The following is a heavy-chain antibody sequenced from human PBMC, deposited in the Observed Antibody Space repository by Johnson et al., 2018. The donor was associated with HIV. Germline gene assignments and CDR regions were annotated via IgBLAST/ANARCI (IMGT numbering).Heavy chain of an antibody. CDR1: GFTVSNNY. D-gene: IGHD3-10*01. V-gene: IGHV3-66*01. CDR3: ARGHMVRGVTHAFDI. J-gene: IGHJ3*02. CDR2: MYSGGST. Sequence: VQLVESGGGLVQPGGSLRLSCAASGFTVSNNYMNWVRQAPGKGLEWVSVMYSGGSTYYADSVKGRFTISRDNSKNTLYLQMNSLRAEDTAVYYWARGHMVRGVTHAFDIWGQGTMVTVSS.